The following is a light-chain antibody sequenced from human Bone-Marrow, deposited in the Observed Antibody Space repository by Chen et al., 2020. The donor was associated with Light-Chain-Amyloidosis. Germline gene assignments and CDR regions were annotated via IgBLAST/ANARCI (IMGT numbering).Light chain of an antibody. CDR2: EVT. J-gene: IGLJ2*01. CDR1: SSDVGSYNL. Sequence: QSALTQPASVSGSPGQSITISCTGTSSDVGSYNLVSWYQQHPGKAPQLMIYEVTKRPSGVSNRFSGSKSGNTASLTISGLQTEDEADYYCCSYAGSNTLVFGGGTKLTVL. CDR3: CSYAGSNTLV. V-gene: IGLV2-23*02.